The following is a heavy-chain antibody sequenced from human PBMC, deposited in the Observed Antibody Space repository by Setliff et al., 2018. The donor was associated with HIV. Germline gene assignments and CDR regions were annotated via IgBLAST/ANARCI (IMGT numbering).Heavy chain of an antibody. Sequence: LSLTCTVSGGSISSGTYYWSWIRQPAGKGLEWIGRVSSRGDTNYNPSLKSRVTMSVDMSKNQFSLKVNSVTAADTAVYYCARDSPLDYGDYYFDYWGRGTLVTVSS. CDR2: VSSRGDT. CDR1: GGSISSGTYY. CDR3: ARDSPLDYGDYYFDY. D-gene: IGHD4-17*01. V-gene: IGHV4-61*02. J-gene: IGHJ4*02.